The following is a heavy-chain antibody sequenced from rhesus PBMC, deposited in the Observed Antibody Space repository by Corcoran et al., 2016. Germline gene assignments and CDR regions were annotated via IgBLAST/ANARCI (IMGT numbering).Heavy chain of an antibody. J-gene: IGHJ4*01. V-gene: IGHV2-174*01. CDR3: VRRLYGNYFDF. D-gene: IGHD3-9*01. Sequence: QVTLKESGPALGKPTQTLTLTCTFSGFSISTNGVGVGWIRQPPGEALEWLALIYWDDDEYYSTFLQNRLTISKDASKNQVVLTMTNMDPMDTATYYCVRRLYGNYFDFWGQGVLVTVSS. CDR2: IYWDDDE. CDR1: GFSISTNGVG.